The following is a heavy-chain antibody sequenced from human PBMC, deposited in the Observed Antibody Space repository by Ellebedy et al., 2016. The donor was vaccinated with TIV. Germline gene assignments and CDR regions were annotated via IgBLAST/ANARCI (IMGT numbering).Heavy chain of an antibody. CDR2: INNGGRTT. Sequence: GESLKISCVASGFTFSGYAMSWVRQAPGKGLEWVSGINNGGRTTSYADSVKGRFTISRDNSRSTLYLQMNSLRAEDSAVYYCAKDMDFGDGKWEIDLWGQGTTVTVSS. CDR3: AKDMDFGDGKWEIDL. D-gene: IGHD4-17*01. CDR1: GFTFSGYA. J-gene: IGHJ6*02. V-gene: IGHV3-23*01.